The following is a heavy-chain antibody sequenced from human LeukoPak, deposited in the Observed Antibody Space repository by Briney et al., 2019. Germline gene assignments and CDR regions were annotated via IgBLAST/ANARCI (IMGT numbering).Heavy chain of an antibody. CDR2: ITSGSSYI. Sequence: GSLRLSCAASGFTFSSYEMNWVRQAPGKGLEWVSSITSGSSYIYYADSVKGRFTISRDNAKNSLYLQMNSLRAEDTAVYYCARVTGYSYYFDYWGQGTLVTASS. V-gene: IGHV3-21*01. CDR1: GFTFSSYE. D-gene: IGHD3-22*01. J-gene: IGHJ4*02. CDR3: ARVTGYSYYFDY.